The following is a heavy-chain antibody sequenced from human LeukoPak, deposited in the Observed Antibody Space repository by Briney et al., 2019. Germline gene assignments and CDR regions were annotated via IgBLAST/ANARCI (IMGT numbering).Heavy chain of an antibody. CDR2: IKEDGTET. J-gene: IGHJ4*02. V-gene: IGHV3-7*03. CDR3: AKEGRSLQTY. D-gene: IGHD5-24*01. CDR1: GFMFSSNW. Sequence: PGGSLRLSCAASGFMFSSNWMSWVRLAPGKGLEWVANIKEDGTETYYVDSVKGRFTISRGNAKNSLYLQTNSLRVEDTAVYYCAKEGRSLQTYWGQGTLVTVSS.